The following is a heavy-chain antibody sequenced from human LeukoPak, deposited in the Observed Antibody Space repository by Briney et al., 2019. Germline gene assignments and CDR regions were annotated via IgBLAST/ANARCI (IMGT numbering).Heavy chain of an antibody. CDR1: GYTLTELS. CDR2: FDPEDGET. V-gene: IGHV1-24*01. D-gene: IGHD1-20*01. CDR3: ATGGVYNWNDDFDY. J-gene: IGHJ4*02. Sequence: ASVKVSCKVSGYTLTELSMHWVRQAPGKGLEWMGGFDPEDGETIYAQAFQGRVTMTEDTSTDTAYMELSSLRSEDTAVYYCATGGVYNWNDDFDYWGQGTLVTVSS.